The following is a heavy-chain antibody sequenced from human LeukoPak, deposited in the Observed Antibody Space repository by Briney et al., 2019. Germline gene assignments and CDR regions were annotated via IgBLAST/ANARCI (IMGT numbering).Heavy chain of an antibody. CDR3: AKGTYYFDY. V-gene: IGHV4-39*07. D-gene: IGHD1-1*01. CDR2: IYYSGST. Sequence: PSVNVSFNSTVSGVTISSSSYYWGWIRQPPGKGLEWIRSIYYSGSTYYNQSLKSRDTISVETSMNQFSLKLSSVTAADSAVYYCAKGTYYFDYWGQGTLVTVSS. CDR1: GVTISSSSYY. J-gene: IGHJ4*02.